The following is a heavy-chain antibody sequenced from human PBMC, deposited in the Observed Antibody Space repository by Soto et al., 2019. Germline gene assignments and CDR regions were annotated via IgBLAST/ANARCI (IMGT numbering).Heavy chain of an antibody. CDR3: ARASGDDAFDI. D-gene: IGHD1-26*01. V-gene: IGHV4-30-4*01. CDR2: IYYSGST. Sequence: PSETLSLTCTVSGGSISSGDYYWSWIRQPPGKGLEWIGYIYYSGSTYYNPSLKSRVTISVDTSKNQFSLKLSSVTAADTAVYYCARASGDDAFDIWGQGTMVTVSS. J-gene: IGHJ3*02. CDR1: GGSISSGDYY.